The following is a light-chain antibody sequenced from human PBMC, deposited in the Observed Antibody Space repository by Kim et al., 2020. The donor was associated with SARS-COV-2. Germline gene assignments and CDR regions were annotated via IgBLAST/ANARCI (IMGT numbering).Light chain of an antibody. CDR1: STDIGAYNY. CDR2: DVF. J-gene: IGLJ2*01. V-gene: IGLV2-11*03. CDR3: CSAAGDYTLV. Sequence: GQSVAISCTGTSTDIGAYNYVSWYQQHPGKAPKLIIYDVFKRPSGVPARFSGSKSGNTASLTISGVQADDEADYYCCSAAGDYTLVFGGGTRLTVL.